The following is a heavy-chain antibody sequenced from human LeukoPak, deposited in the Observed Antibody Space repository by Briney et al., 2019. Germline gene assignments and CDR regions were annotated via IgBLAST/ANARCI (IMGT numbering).Heavy chain of an antibody. Sequence: ASVKVSCKASGYTFTGYYMHWVRQAPGQGLEWMGWINPNSGGTNYAQKFQGRVTMTRDTSISTAYMELSRLRSDDTAVYYCARVPSVYCSSTSCYSADYYYGMDVWGQGTTVTVPS. CDR1: GYTFTGYY. D-gene: IGHD2-2*01. CDR2: INPNSGGT. CDR3: ARVPSVYCSSTSCYSADYYYGMDV. V-gene: IGHV1-2*02. J-gene: IGHJ6*02.